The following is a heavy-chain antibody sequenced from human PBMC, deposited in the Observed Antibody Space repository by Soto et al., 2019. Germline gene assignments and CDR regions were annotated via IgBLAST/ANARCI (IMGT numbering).Heavy chain of an antibody. Sequence: SETLSLTCIVSGDSISSYYWGWIRQPPGKGLEWIGSIYYSGTSSYNPSLESRVTMSVDTSKKQLSLRLRSVTATDTAVYYCGRLHCTSPGCAPLAPGGHGTLVTVSS. J-gene: IGHJ5*02. CDR3: GRLHCTSPGCAPLAP. D-gene: IGHD2-8*01. CDR2: IYYSGTS. CDR1: GDSISSYY. V-gene: IGHV4-39*01.